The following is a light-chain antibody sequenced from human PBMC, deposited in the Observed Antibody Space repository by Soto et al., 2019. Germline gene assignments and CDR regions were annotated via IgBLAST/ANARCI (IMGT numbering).Light chain of an antibody. V-gene: IGLV3-1*01. J-gene: IGLJ2*01. Sequence: SYELTQPPSVSVSPGQTASITCSGDKLGEKYACWYQQKPGQSPVLIIYQDRKRPSGIPERFSGSNSGNPATLTISGTQARDEADYYRPAWDSSTVVFGGGTQLTVL. CDR3: PAWDSSTVV. CDR1: KLGEKY. CDR2: QDR.